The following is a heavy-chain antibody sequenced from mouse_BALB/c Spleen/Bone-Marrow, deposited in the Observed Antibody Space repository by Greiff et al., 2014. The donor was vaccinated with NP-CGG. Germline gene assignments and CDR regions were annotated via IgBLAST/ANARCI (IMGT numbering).Heavy chain of an antibody. V-gene: IGHV5-6-5*01. Sequence: EVMLVESGGGLVRPGGSLKLSCAASGFTFSGYAMSWVRQTPEERLEWVASISSGGSTFYPDSVKGRFTISRDNARNILYLQMSSLRSEDTAMYYCARRKTTMLTTFYWYFDVWGAGTTVTVSS. J-gene: IGHJ1*01. CDR2: ISSGGST. CDR3: ARRKTTMLTTFYWYFDV. CDR1: GFTFSGYA. D-gene: IGHD2-1*01.